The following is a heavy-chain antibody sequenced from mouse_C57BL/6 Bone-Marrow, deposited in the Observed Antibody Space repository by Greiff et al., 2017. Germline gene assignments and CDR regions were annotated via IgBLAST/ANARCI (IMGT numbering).Heavy chain of an antibody. J-gene: IGHJ2*01. Sequence: EVKLVESGGGLVKPGGSLKLSCAASGFTFSSYAMSWVRQTPEKRLEWVETISDGGSYTYYPDNVKGRITISRDNAKNNLYLQMSQLKSEDTAMYYCAREDGYGEDYWGQGTTLTVSS. CDR3: AREDGYGEDY. V-gene: IGHV5-4*01. CDR1: GFTFSSYA. CDR2: ISDGGSYT. D-gene: IGHD2-2*01.